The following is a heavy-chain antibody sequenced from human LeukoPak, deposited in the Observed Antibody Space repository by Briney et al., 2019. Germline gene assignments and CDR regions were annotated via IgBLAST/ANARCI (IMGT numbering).Heavy chain of an antibody. V-gene: IGHV1-46*01. D-gene: IGHD5-24*01. CDR3: ARIRDGYNDAYDI. J-gene: IGHJ3*02. CDR1: GYTFTKSY. CDR2: INPGGDNT. Sequence: ASVKVSCKASGYTFTKSYIHWVRQGPGQRLEWMGLINPGGDNTKYAQNFQGRVTMTSDTSARTVYMELSSLRYEDTAIYYCARIRDGYNDAYDIWGQGTVVTVPS.